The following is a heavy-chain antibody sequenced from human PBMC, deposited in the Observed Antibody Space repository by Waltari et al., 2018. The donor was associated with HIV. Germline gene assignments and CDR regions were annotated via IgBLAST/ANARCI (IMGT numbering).Heavy chain of an antibody. CDR3: ARVTLAGFYFDS. CDR1: GFTFNDPY. J-gene: IGHJ4*02. Sequence: QVQLVESGGGLVRPGVSLRLYCAASGFTFNDPYITLIRQAPGKGLEWVSHISSSGITSHYADSVSGRFTISRENANNSLFLQMASLRVEDTSVYYCARVTLAGFYFDSWGQGSLVTISS. CDR2: ISSSGITS. V-gene: IGHV3-11*01. D-gene: IGHD6-19*01.